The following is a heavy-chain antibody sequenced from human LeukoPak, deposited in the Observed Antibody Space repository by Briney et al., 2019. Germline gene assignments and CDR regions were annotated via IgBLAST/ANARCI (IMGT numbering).Heavy chain of an antibody. V-gene: IGHV1-69*01. CDR2: IIPIFGTA. CDR1: GGTFISYA. Sequence: SVKVSCKASGGTFISYAISWVRQAPGQGLEWMGGIIPIFGTANYAQKFQGRVTITADESTSTAYMELSSLRSEDTAVYYCARDYYDSSGYYPWSYWGQGTLVTVSS. CDR3: ARDYYDSSGYYPWSY. J-gene: IGHJ4*02. D-gene: IGHD3-22*01.